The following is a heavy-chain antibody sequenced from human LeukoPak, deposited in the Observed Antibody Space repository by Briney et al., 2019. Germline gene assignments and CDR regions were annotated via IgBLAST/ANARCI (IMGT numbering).Heavy chain of an antibody. V-gene: IGHV3-33*01. D-gene: IGHD5-18*01. CDR2: IRYDASNE. J-gene: IGHJ5*02. CDR3: TRGPTGYPNWFDP. CDR1: GFTFFSHG. Sequence: GGSLRLSCAASGFTFFSHGMHWVRQAPGKGLEWVAVIRYDASNEHYADSVKGRFTISRDNSKNTLYLQMNSLRAEDTAVYYCTRGPTGYPNWFDPWGPGTVVTVSS.